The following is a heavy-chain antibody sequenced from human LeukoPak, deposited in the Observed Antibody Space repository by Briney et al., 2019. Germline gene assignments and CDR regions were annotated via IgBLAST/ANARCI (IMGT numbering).Heavy chain of an antibody. Sequence: GGSLRLPCAASGFTFGSYAMYWVRQAPGKGLEWVSGISGSGGSTFYADSVKGRFTISRDNSKNTLYLQMNSLRAEDTAVYYCAKVMKYYDILTGALGYWGQGTLVTVSS. D-gene: IGHD3-9*01. J-gene: IGHJ4*02. CDR2: ISGSGGST. CDR3: AKVMKYYDILTGALGY. V-gene: IGHV3-23*01. CDR1: GFTFGSYA.